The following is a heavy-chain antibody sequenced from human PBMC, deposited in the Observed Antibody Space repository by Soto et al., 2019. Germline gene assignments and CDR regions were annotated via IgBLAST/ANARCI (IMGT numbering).Heavy chain of an antibody. CDR3: ARGVATISLSHFDY. CDR2: INHSGST. CDR1: GGSFSGYY. J-gene: IGHJ4*02. D-gene: IGHD5-12*01. Sequence: SETLSLTCAVYGGSFSGYYWSWIRRPPGKGLEWIGEINHSGSTNYNPFLKSRVTISVDTSKNQFSLKLSSVTAADTAVYYCARGVATISLSHFDYWGQGTLVTVSS. V-gene: IGHV4-34*01.